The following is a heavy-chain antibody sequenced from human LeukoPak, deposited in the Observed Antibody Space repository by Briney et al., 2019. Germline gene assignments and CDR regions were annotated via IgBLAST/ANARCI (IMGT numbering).Heavy chain of an antibody. D-gene: IGHD5-18*01. CDR2: INHSGST. Sequence: SETLSLTCAVYGGYFSGYYWSWIRQPPGKGLEWIGEINHSGSTNYNPSLKSRVTISVDTSKNQFSLKLSSVTAADTAVYYCARGTRGRAGYSYGHNWFDPWGQGTLVTVSS. CDR1: GGYFSGYY. CDR3: ARGTRGRAGYSYGHNWFDP. J-gene: IGHJ5*02. V-gene: IGHV4-34*01.